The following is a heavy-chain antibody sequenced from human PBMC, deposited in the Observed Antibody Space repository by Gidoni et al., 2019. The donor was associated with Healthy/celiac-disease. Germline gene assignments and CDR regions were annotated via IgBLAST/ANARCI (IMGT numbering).Heavy chain of an antibody. V-gene: IGHV1-8*01. D-gene: IGHD3-10*01. Sequence: QVQLVQTGAEVKTPGASVQVSCKASGYTITSYDINWVRQATGQGLEWMGWMNPNSGNTGYVQKFQGRFSMTRNTSISTAYMERSSLRAEDTAVYYCARAVTMVRGAQGYWGQGTLVTVSS. CDR3: ARAVTMVRGAQGY. J-gene: IGHJ4*02. CDR2: MNPNSGNT. CDR1: GYTITSYD.